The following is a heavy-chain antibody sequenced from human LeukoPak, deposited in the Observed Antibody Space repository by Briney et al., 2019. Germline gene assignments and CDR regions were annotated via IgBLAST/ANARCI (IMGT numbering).Heavy chain of an antibody. Sequence: TSETLSLTCTVSGGSISSGDYYWRWIRQPPGKGLERIVYIYYSGNTNYNPSLKSRVTISVDTSKNQFSLKLSSVTAADTAVYYCASGGSSYYYYYHYMDVWGKGTTVTVSS. J-gene: IGHJ6*03. CDR2: IYYSGNT. CDR3: ASGGSSYYYYYHYMDV. CDR1: GGSISSGDYY. V-gene: IGHV4-61*08. D-gene: IGHD4-23*01.